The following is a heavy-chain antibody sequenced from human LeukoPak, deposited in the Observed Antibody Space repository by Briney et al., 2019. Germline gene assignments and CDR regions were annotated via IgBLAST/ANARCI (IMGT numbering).Heavy chain of an antibody. D-gene: IGHD3-10*01. J-gene: IGHJ4*02. CDR3: ARAMVRGVIITAFFDY. CDR2: IYPGDSDT. V-gene: IGHV5-51*01. Sequence: GESLKISCKGSGYSFTSYWIGWVRQMPGKGLEWMGIIYPGDSDTRYSPSFQGQVTISADKSISTAYLQWSSPKASDTAMYYCARAMVRGVIITAFFDYWGQGTLVTVSS. CDR1: GYSFTSYW.